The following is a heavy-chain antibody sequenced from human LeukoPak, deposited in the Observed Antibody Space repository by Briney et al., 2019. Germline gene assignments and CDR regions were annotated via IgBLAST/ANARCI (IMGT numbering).Heavy chain of an antibody. CDR2: ISSSGSTI. D-gene: IGHD2-21*01. CDR1: GFTFSSSE. V-gene: IGHV3-48*03. CDR3: AKFLPTHIVVANYYFDY. Sequence: GGSLRLSYAASGFTFSSSEMNWVRQALGKGLEWVSYISSSGSTIYYADSVKGRFTISRDNAKNSLYLQMNSLRAEDTAVYYCAKFLPTHIVVANYYFDYWGQGTLVTVSS. J-gene: IGHJ4*02.